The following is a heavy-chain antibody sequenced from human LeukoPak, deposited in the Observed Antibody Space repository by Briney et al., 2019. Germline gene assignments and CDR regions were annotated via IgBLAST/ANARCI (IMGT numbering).Heavy chain of an antibody. CDR2: IYYSGST. D-gene: IGHD3-22*01. CDR1: GGSISSSSYY. V-gene: IGHV4-39*07. J-gene: IGHJ4*02. Sequence: SETLSLTCTVSGGSISSSSYYWGWIRQPPGKGLEWIGSIYYSGSTYYNPSLKSRVTISVDTSKNQFSLKLSSVTAADTAVYYCARDNGGYYYDSSGYYYDYWGQGTLVTVSS. CDR3: ARDNGGYYYDSSGYYYDY.